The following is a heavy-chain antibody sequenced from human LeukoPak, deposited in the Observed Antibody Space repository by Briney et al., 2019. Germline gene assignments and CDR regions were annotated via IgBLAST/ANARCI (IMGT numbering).Heavy chain of an antibody. CDR3: ARDAPRAIVLNV. Sequence: SVKVSCKASGYTFTSYGISWVRQAPGQGLEWMGGIIPIFGTANYAQKFQGRVTITADESTSTAYMELSSLRSEDTAVYYCARDAPRAIVLNVWGQGTTVTVSS. CDR1: GYTFTSYG. V-gene: IGHV1-69*13. D-gene: IGHD3-16*02. J-gene: IGHJ6*02. CDR2: IIPIFGTA.